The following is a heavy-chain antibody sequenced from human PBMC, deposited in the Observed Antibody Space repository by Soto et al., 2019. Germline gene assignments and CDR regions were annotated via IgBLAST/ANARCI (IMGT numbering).Heavy chain of an antibody. D-gene: IGHD3-10*01. J-gene: IGHJ5*02. CDR2: IRYDGSNK. CDR1: GFTFSSYG. V-gene: IGHV3-33*01. CDR3: ARGWKATMVRGGIGGDWFDP. Sequence: QVQLVESGGGVVQPGRSLRLSCAASGFTFSSYGMHWVRQAPGKGLEWVAVIRYDGSNKYYPDSVKGRFTISRDNSKNTLNLQMNSLRVEDTAGYYWARGWKATMVRGGIGGDWFDPWGQGALVTVSS.